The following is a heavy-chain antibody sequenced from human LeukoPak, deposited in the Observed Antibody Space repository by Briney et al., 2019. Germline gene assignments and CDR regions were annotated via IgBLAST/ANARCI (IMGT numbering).Heavy chain of an antibody. J-gene: IGHJ4*02. Sequence: GESLQISCKGSGYSFTSYWIGWVRQMPGKGLEWMGIIYPGDSDTRYSPSFQGQVTISADKSISTAYLQWSSLKASDTAMYYCARHPITRYYDSSGYSAAGPDYWGQGTLVTVSS. CDR2: IYPGDSDT. V-gene: IGHV5-51*01. CDR3: ARHPITRYYDSSGYSAAGPDY. CDR1: GYSFTSYW. D-gene: IGHD3-22*01.